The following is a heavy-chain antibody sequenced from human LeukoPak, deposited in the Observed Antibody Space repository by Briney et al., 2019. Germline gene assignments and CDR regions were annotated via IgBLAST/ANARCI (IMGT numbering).Heavy chain of an antibody. CDR2: ISSSGSTI. CDR1: GFTFSDYY. V-gene: IGHV3-11*04. CDR3: ARDPGRSDYGCNSGRWFDP. J-gene: IGHJ5*02. Sequence: PGGSLRLSCAASGFTFSDYYMSWIRQAPGKGLEWVSYISSSGSTIYYADSVKGRFTISRDNAKNSLYLQMNSLRAEDTAVYYCARDPGRSDYGCNSGRWFDPWGQGTLVTVSS. D-gene: IGHD4-23*01.